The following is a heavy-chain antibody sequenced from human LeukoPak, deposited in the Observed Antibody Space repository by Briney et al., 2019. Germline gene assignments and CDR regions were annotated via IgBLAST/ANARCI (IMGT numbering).Heavy chain of an antibody. V-gene: IGHV3-23*01. CDR1: GFTFSSYA. CDR3: AKVEVYYYGSGSYYNFAGSLLHYGMDV. Sequence: PGGSLRLSCAASGFTFSSYAMSWVRQAPGKGLEWVSAISGSGGSTYYADSVKGRFTISRDNSKNTLYLQMNSLRAEDTAVYYRAKVEVYYYGSGSYYNFAGSLLHYGMDVWGQGTTVTVSS. D-gene: IGHD3-10*01. CDR2: ISGSGGST. J-gene: IGHJ6*02.